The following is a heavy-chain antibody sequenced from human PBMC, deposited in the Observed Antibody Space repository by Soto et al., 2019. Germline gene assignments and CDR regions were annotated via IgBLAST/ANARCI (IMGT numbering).Heavy chain of an antibody. CDR1: GFTFRTYG. Sequence: VQLVESGGGVVQPGRSLRLSCAASGFTFRTYGMYWVRQAPGKGLEWVAVIWYDASNKYYADSVKGRFTISRDNSENTLYLQMNSLRAEDTAVYYCARGRVDGGEGDLWGQGTLVTVSS. CDR3: ARGRVDGGEGDL. J-gene: IGHJ4*02. D-gene: IGHD3-10*01. V-gene: IGHV3-33*01. CDR2: IWYDASNK.